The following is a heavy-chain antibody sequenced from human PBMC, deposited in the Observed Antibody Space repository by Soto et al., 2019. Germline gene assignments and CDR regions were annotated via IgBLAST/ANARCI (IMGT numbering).Heavy chain of an antibody. CDR3: ASSNIAAAPYGMDV. V-gene: IGHV1-46*01. J-gene: IGHJ6*02. CDR1: GYTFTSYY. D-gene: IGHD6-13*01. CDR2: INPRGGST. Sequence: ASVKVSCKASGYTFTSYYIHWVRQAPGQGLEWMGIINPRGGSTTYAQKFQGRVNMTRDTSTSTVHMELSSLRSEDTAVYYCASSNIAAAPYGMDVWGQGTTVTVSS.